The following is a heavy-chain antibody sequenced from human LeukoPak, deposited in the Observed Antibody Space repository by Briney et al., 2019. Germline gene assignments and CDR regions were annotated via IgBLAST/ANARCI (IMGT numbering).Heavy chain of an antibody. D-gene: IGHD6-13*01. CDR2: ISGSGVST. V-gene: IGHV3-23*01. Sequence: GGSLRLSCAASGFTFSSYAMSWVRQAPGKGLEWVSAISGSGVSTCYADSVKGRFTISRDNSKNTLYLQMNSLRAEDTAVYYCAKDLSVAAAGPYYYYGMDVWGQGTTVTVSS. CDR1: GFTFSSYA. CDR3: AKDLSVAAAGPYYYYGMDV. J-gene: IGHJ6*02.